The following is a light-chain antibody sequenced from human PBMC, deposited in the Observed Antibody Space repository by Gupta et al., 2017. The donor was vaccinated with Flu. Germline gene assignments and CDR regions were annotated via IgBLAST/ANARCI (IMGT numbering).Light chain of an antibody. CDR2: GAS. J-gene: IGKJ5*01. CDR3: QQYGSSPPIT. Sequence: EIVLTQSPGTLSLSHGARATLSCRASQSVSSSYLAWYQQTPGQAPRLLIYGASSRATGIPDSFSGSGSGTDFTLTISRLEPEDFAVYYCQQYGSSPPITFGQGTRLEIK. V-gene: IGKV3-20*01. CDR1: QSVSSSY.